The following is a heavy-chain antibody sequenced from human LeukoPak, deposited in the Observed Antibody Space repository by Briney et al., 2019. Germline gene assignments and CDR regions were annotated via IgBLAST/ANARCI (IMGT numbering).Heavy chain of an antibody. J-gene: IGHJ4*02. CDR2: INHSGST. Sequence: PETLSLTCAVYGGSFSGYYWSWIRQPPGKGLEWIGEINHSGSTNYNPSLKSRVTISVDTSKNQFSLKLSSVTAADTAVYYCARGGYSGYAHWGQGTLVTVSS. CDR1: GGSFSGYY. D-gene: IGHD5-12*01. V-gene: IGHV4-34*01. CDR3: ARGGYSGYAH.